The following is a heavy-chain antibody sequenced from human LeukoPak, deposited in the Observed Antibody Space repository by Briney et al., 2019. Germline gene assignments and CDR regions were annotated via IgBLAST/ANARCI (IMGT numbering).Heavy chain of an antibody. Sequence: KPSETLSLTCTVSGGSISSYYWSWIRQPPWKGLEWIGYIYYSGSTNYNPSLKSRVTISVDTSKNQFSLKLSSVTAADTAVYYCARGVVVIPYYFDYWGQGTLVTVSS. CDR3: ARGVVVIPYYFDY. J-gene: IGHJ4*02. CDR1: GGSISSYY. CDR2: IYYSGST. D-gene: IGHD3-22*01. V-gene: IGHV4-59*01.